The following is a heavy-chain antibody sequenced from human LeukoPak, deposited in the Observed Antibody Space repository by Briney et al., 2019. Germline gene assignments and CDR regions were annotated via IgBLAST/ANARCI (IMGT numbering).Heavy chain of an antibody. D-gene: IGHD6-19*01. V-gene: IGHV1-18*01. CDR2: ISAYNGNT. J-gene: IGHJ4*02. CDR1: GYTFTSYG. CDR3: ARDGRKYSSGCDDY. Sequence: ASVKVSCKASGYTFTSYGISWVRQAPGQGLEWMGWISAYNGNTNYAQKLQGRVTMTTDTSTSSAYMELRSLRSDDTAVYYCARDGRKYSSGCDDYWGQGTLVTVSS.